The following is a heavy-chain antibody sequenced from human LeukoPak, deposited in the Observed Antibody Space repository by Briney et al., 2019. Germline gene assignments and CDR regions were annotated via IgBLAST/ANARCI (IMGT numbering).Heavy chain of an antibody. D-gene: IGHD6-13*01. CDR2: INHSGST. CDR3: ARGRYSSSWYRGWFDP. CDR1: GGSFSGYC. V-gene: IGHV4-34*01. J-gene: IGHJ5*02. Sequence: SETLSLTCAVYGGSFSGYCWSWIRQPPGKGLEWIGEINHSGSTNYNPSLKSRVTISVDTSKNQFSLKLSSVTAADTAVYYCARGRYSSSWYRGWFDPWGQGTLVTVSS.